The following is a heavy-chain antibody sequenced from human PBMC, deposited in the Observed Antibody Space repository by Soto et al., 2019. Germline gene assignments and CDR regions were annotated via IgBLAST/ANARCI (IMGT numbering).Heavy chain of an antibody. CDR2: IWYDGSYT. J-gene: IGHJ5*02. CDR1: GFTLSRYG. Sequence: QVQLVESGGGVVQPGRSLRLSCAASGFTLSRYGMHWVRQAPGKGLEWVAFIWYDGSYTYYGDSEKGRFTISRDISKSTLYLEMNSLRGEDTAVYYCARDNQNIVASAWGQGTLVTVSS. CDR3: ARDNQNIVASA. D-gene: IGHD5-12*01. V-gene: IGHV3-33*01.